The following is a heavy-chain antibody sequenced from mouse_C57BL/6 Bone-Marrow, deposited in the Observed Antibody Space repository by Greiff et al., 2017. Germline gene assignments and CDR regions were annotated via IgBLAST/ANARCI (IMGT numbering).Heavy chain of an antibody. Sequence: EVQLQPSGPGLVKPSQSLSLTCSVTGYSITSGYYWNWIRQFPGNKLEWMGYISYDGSNNYNPSLKNRISITRDTSKNQFFLKLNSVTTEDTATYYCARDGGDAMDYWGQGTSVTVSS. V-gene: IGHV3-6*01. D-gene: IGHD3-3*01. J-gene: IGHJ4*01. CDR1: GYSITSGYY. CDR2: ISYDGSN. CDR3: ARDGGDAMDY.